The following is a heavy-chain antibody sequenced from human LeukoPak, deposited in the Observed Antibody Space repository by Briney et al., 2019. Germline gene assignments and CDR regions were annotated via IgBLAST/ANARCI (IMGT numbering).Heavy chain of an antibody. Sequence: PAGSLRLSCAASGFTFSSYAMSWVRQAPGRGLEWVSIVSGSGINTYYADSVKGRFTNSRDNSKNTLYLQMNSLRAEDTAVYYCAKIIAAAGGVDYWGQGTLVTVSS. V-gene: IGHV3-23*01. J-gene: IGHJ4*02. D-gene: IGHD6-13*01. CDR1: GFTFSSYA. CDR2: VSGSGINT. CDR3: AKIIAAAGGVDY.